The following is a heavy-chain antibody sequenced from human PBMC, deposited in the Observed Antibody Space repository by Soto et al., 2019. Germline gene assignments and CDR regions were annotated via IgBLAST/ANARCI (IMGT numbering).Heavy chain of an antibody. CDR1: GFTFSSYG. D-gene: IGHD5-12*01. CDR2: IWYDGSNK. J-gene: IGHJ3*02. CDR3: ARVRRRVVATIRRRAFDI. V-gene: IGHV3-33*01. Sequence: GGSLRLSCAASGFTFSSYGMHWVRQAPGKGLEWVAVIWYDGSNKYYADSVQGRFTISRDNSKNTLYLQMNSLRAEDTAVYYCARVRRRVVATIRRRAFDIWGRGTMVTVSS.